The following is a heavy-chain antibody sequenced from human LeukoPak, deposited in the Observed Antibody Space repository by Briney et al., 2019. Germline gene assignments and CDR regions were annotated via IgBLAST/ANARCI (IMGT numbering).Heavy chain of an antibody. CDR2: IYHSGTT. Sequence: SETLSLTCTVSGYSISSGYYWGWIRQPPGKGLEWIGSIYHSGTTYYNPSLKSRVTISVDKSKNQFSLKLSSVTAADTAVYFCARNYYDTKKPWDWGQGTLVTVSS. D-gene: IGHD3-22*01. J-gene: IGHJ4*02. CDR3: ARNYYDTKKPWD. V-gene: IGHV4-38-2*02. CDR1: GYSISSGYY.